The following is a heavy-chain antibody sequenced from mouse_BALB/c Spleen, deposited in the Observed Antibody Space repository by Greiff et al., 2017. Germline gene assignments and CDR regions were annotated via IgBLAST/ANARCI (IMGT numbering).Heavy chain of an antibody. D-gene: IGHD2-3*01. CDR2: IWAGGST. V-gene: IGHV2-9*02. Sequence: VQVVESGPGLVAPSQSLSITCTVSGFSLTSYGVHWVRQPPGKGLEWLGVIWAGGSTNYNSALMSRLSISKDNSKSQVFLKMNSLQTDDTAMYYCARGGYYVDYAMDYWGQGTSVTVSS. J-gene: IGHJ4*01. CDR3: ARGGYYVDYAMDY. CDR1: GFSLTSYG.